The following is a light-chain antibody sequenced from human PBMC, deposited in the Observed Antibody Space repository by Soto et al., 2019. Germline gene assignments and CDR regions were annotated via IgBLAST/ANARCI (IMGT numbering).Light chain of an antibody. Sequence: EIVMTQSPGTLSVSPGERATLSCRASQSVSSSYLAWYQQKPGQAPRLLIYGASTRAAGIPDRFSGSGSGTDFTLTISRLEPEDFAVYYCQQYGGSPRTFGQGTKVDIK. CDR2: GAS. J-gene: IGKJ1*01. V-gene: IGKV3-20*01. CDR1: QSVSSSY. CDR3: QQYGGSPRT.